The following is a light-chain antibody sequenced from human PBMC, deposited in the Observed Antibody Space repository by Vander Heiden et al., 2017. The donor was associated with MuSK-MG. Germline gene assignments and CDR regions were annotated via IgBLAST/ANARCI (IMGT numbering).Light chain of an antibody. CDR1: SSDVGDSDH. CDR2: EVS. Sequence: QSALTQSRSASRSPRQSVTISCTGTSSDVGDSDHVSWYQQYPGRAPKLIIYEVSKRPSGVPDRFSGSKSGNTASLTVSGLQAEDEADYYCHSYARTNNVFGGGTRLTVL. J-gene: IGLJ2*01. V-gene: IGLV2-8*01. CDR3: HSYARTNNV.